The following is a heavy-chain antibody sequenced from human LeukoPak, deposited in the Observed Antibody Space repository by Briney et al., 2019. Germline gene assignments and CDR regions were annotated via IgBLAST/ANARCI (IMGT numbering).Heavy chain of an antibody. J-gene: IGHJ4*02. V-gene: IGHV3-48*02. Sequence: PGGSLRLSCAASGFTFSSYSTNGVRQAPGKGLEWVSYISSSSSTIYYADSVKGRFTISRDNAKNSLYLQMNILRDEDTAVYYCASVTTVTTHFDYWGQGTLVTVSS. D-gene: IGHD4-17*01. CDR1: GFTFSSYS. CDR3: ASVTTVTTHFDY. CDR2: ISSSSSTI.